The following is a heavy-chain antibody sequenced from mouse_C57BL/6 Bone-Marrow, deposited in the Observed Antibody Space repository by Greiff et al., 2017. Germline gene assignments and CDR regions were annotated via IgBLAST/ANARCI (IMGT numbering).Heavy chain of an antibody. CDR2: INPSTGGT. J-gene: IGHJ3*01. CDR1: GYSFTGYY. D-gene: IGHD2-2*01. Sequence: EVKLMESGPELVKPGASVKISCKASGYSFTGYYMHWVKQSSGKSLEWIGEINPSTGGTSYNQKFKGKATLTVDKSSSTAYMQLKSLTSEDSAVYYCASWGYDGGTWFAYWGQGTLVTVSA. V-gene: IGHV1-43*01. CDR3: ASWGYDGGTWFAY.